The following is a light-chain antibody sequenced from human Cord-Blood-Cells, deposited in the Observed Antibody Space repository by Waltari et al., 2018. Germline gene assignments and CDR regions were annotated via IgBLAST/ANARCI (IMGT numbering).Light chain of an antibody. Sequence: QSALTQPRSVSGSPGQSVTISCTGTSSDVGGYNYVSWDQQHPGKAPKLLIYDVSKRPSGVPDRFSDSKSGNTASLTISGLQAEDEADYYCCSYAGSYVVFGGGTKLTVL. V-gene: IGLV2-11*01. CDR1: SSDVGGYNY. J-gene: IGLJ2*01. CDR2: DVS. CDR3: CSYAGSYVV.